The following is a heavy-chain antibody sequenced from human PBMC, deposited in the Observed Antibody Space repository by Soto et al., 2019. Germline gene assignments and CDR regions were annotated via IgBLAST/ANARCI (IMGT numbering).Heavy chain of an antibody. CDR3: ASLFSGYYLYYSSYLDF. CDR1: GFTFSDYY. Sequence: QVQLVESGGGLVKPGGSLRLSCAASGFTFSDYYMSWIRQAPGKGLEWVSYISSSGSTIYYADSVKGRFTVSGDNSKISGSLQMNGLRAEDPAVYYCASLFSGYYLYYSSYLDFWFRGTAVTVSS. V-gene: IGHV3-11*01. D-gene: IGHD5-12*01. CDR2: ISSSGSTI. J-gene: IGHJ6*03.